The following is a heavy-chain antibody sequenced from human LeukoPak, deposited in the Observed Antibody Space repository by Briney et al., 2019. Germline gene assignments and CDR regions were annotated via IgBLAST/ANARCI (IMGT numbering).Heavy chain of an antibody. CDR3: ATVRGIWFGELIY. Sequence: GASVKVSCKASGYTFTGYYMHWVRQAPGQGLEWMGWINPNSGGTNYAQKFQGRVTMTEDTSTDTAYMELSSLRSEDTAVYYCATVRGIWFGELIYWGQGTLVTVSS. J-gene: IGHJ4*02. V-gene: IGHV1-2*02. CDR2: INPNSGGT. D-gene: IGHD3-10*01. CDR1: GYTFTGYY.